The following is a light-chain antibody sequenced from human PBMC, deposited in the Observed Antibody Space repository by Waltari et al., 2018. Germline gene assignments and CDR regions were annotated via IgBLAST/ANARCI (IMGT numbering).Light chain of an antibody. Sequence: QSVLTQPTSVSGAPGQRVTISCTGSSSNIGAGYVVHWYQQLPGTAPKPLIYGNSNRPSGVPDRFSGSKSGTSASLAITGLQAEDEADYYCQSYDISLSVLFGGGTKLTVL. V-gene: IGLV1-40*01. J-gene: IGLJ2*01. CDR2: GNS. CDR1: SSNIGAGYV. CDR3: QSYDISLSVL.